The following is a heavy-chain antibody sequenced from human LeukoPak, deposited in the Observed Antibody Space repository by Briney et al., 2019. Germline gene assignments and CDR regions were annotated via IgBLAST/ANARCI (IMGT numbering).Heavy chain of an antibody. J-gene: IGHJ6*03. Sequence: SPETLSLTRAVYGGSSRVYNSSCIPHSPRKGRECIGEINQRGRTNYKTSLKSRVTISVDTSKNQFSLKLSSVPAADTGLYYCARGDIVVVPAANGIYYYMDVWGKGTTVTVSS. D-gene: IGHD2-2*01. CDR1: GGSSRVYN. CDR3: ARGDIVVVPAANGIYYYMDV. CDR2: INQRGRT. V-gene: IGHV4-34*01.